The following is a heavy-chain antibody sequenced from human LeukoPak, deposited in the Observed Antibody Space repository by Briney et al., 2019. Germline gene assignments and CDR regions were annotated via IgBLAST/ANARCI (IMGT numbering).Heavy chain of an antibody. J-gene: IGHJ5*02. CDR1: GGSISSNSYY. D-gene: IGHD3-9*01. CDR2: IYYSGRT. CDR3: ASQTGYYDILTGYYRGNWFDP. Sequence: SETLSLTCTVSGGSISSNSYYWGWIRQPPGKGLEWIGSIYYSGRTYYNPSLKSRVTISVDTSKNQFSLKLSSVTAADTAVYYCASQTGYYDILTGYYRGNWFDPWGQGTLVTVSS. V-gene: IGHV4-39*01.